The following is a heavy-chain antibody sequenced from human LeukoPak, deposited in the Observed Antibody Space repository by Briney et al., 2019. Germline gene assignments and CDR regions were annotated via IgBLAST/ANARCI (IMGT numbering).Heavy chain of an antibody. J-gene: IGHJ4*02. D-gene: IGHD3-22*01. Sequence: PGGSLRLSCAASGFTFSSYGMHWVRQAPGKGLEWVAVISYDGSNKYYADSVKGRFTISRDNSKNTLYLQMNSLRAEDTAVYYCAKDGGGTMIVVVITVDYFDYWGQGTLVTVSS. V-gene: IGHV3-30*18. CDR2: ISYDGSNK. CDR1: GFTFSSYG. CDR3: AKDGGGTMIVVVITVDYFDY.